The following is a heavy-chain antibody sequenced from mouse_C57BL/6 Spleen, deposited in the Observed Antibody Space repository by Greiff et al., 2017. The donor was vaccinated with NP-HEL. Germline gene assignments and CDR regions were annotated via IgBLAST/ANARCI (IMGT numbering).Heavy chain of an antibody. CDR1: GYTFTSYW. CDR2: IHPNSGST. CDR3: ARELKGDYFDY. V-gene: IGHV1-64*01. Sequence: QVQLQQPGAELVKPGASVKLSCKASGYTFTSYWMHWVKQRPGQGLEWIGMIHPNSGSTNYNEKFKSKATLTVDKSSSTAYMQLSSLTSEDSAVYYCARELKGDYFDYWGQGTTVTVSS. J-gene: IGHJ2*01. D-gene: IGHD4-1*01.